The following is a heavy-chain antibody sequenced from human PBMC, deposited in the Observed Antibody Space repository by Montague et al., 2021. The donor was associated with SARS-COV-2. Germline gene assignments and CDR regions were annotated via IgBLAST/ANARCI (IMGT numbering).Heavy chain of an antibody. D-gene: IGHD3-9*01. CDR2: IDRDDDK. CDR3: ARTYYDILPNLYYFDY. Sequence: VKPTQTLTLTCTFSGFSLSTSGMCVSWIRQPPGKALEWLALIDRDDDKYYSTSLKTRLTISKDTSKNQVVLTMTNMDPVDTATYYCARTYYDILPNLYYFDYWGQGTLVTVSS. V-gene: IGHV2-70*01. J-gene: IGHJ4*02. CDR1: GFSLSTSGMC.